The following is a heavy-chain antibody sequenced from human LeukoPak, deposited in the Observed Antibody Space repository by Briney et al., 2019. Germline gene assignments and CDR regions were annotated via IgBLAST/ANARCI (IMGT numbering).Heavy chain of an antibody. CDR2: INHSGST. CDR3: ARGRGPIRPHAFDI. D-gene: IGHD1-26*01. V-gene: IGHV4-34*01. J-gene: IGHJ3*02. Sequence: PSETLSLTCAVYGGSFSGYYWSWIRQPPGKGLEWIGEINHSGSTNYNPSLKSRVTISVDTSKNQFSLKLSSVTAADTAVYYCARGRGPIRPHAFDIWGQGTMVTVSS. CDR1: GGSFSGYY.